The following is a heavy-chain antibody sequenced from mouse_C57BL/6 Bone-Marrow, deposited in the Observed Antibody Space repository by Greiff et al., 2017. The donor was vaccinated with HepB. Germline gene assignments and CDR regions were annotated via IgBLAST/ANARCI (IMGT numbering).Heavy chain of an antibody. CDR1: GFTFSDYG. CDR3: ARPRIYYDYDEFAY. V-gene: IGHV5-17*01. CDR2: ISSGSSTI. D-gene: IGHD2-4*01. J-gene: IGHJ3*01. Sequence: EVQVVESGGGLVKPGGSLKLSCAASGFTFSDYGMHWVRQAPEKGLEWVAYISSGSSTIYYADTVKGRFTISRDNAKNTLFLQMTSLRSEDTAMYYCARPRIYYDYDEFAYWGQGTLVTVSA.